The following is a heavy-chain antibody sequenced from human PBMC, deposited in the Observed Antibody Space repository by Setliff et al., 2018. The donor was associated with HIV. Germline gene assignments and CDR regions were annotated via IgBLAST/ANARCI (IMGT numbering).Heavy chain of an antibody. CDR1: GGTFSSYT. V-gene: IGHV1-69*08. D-gene: IGHD3-16*01. Sequence: GASVKVSCKASGGTFSSYTISWVRQAPGQGLEWMGRIIPILGSASYAQKFQGRVTMSRDTSTSTAYMELRSLRSDDTAVYYCARDDGGYNYAEAFDVWGQGTMVTVSS. J-gene: IGHJ3*01. CDR2: IIPILGSA. CDR3: ARDDGGYNYAEAFDV.